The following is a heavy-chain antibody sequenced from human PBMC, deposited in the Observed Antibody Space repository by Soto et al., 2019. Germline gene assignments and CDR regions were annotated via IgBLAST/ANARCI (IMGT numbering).Heavy chain of an antibody. CDR1: GFTFSSYA. V-gene: IGHV3-23*01. J-gene: IGHJ4*02. Sequence: EVQLLESGGGLVQPGGSLRLSCAASGFTFSSYAMSWFRQAPGKGLEWVSAISGSGGSTYYADSVKGRFTISRDNSKNTLYLQMNSLRAEDTAVYYCAKLTMIVVVITKVDYWGQGTLVTVSS. CDR2: ISGSGGST. D-gene: IGHD3-22*01. CDR3: AKLTMIVVVITKVDY.